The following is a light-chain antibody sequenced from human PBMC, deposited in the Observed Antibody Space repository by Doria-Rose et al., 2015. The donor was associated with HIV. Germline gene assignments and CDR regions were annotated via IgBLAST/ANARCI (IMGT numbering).Light chain of an antibody. CDR1: QRFSSTY. Sequence: EIVLTQSPGTLSLSPGERATLSCMVSQRFSSTYLAWYQQKPGQAPSLLIYDGSTRATGIPDRFSASGSGTDFTLTINRLEPEDFALYYCHQYGTSWTFGQGTKVEI. V-gene: IGKV3-20*01. J-gene: IGKJ1*01. CDR3: HQYGTSWT. CDR2: DGS.